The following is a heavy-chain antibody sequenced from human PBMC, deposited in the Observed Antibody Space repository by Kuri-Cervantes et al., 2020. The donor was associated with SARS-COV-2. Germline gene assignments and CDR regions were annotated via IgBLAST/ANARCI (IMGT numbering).Heavy chain of an antibody. D-gene: IGHD6-19*01. CDR2: ISGSGGST. V-gene: IGHV3-23*01. CDR1: GFTFSSYA. Sequence: GESLKISCAASGFTFSSYAMSWVRQAPGKGLEWVSAISGSGGSTYYADSVKGRFTISRDNSKNTLYLQMSSLRAEDTAVYYCAKGHNSGWHKPPIDYWGQGALVTVSS. CDR3: AKGHNSGWHKPPIDY. J-gene: IGHJ4*02.